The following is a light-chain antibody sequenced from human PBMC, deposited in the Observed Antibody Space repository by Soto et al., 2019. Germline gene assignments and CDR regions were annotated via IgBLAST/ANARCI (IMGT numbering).Light chain of an antibody. Sequence: TQSPATLSVSPGERVTFSCRASESISTNLAWYQQKPGQAPRLLIYGASTRDTHIPDRFSGAGSETEFTLSVSSLQYEDFAIYYCQQYYDWPLVTFGGGTRVEI. CDR2: GAS. V-gene: IGKV3-15*01. CDR1: ESISTN. J-gene: IGKJ4*01. CDR3: QQYYDWPLVT.